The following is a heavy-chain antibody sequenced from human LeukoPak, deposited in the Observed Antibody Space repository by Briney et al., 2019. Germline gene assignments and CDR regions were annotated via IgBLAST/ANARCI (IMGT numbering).Heavy chain of an antibody. Sequence: WETLSLTCAVDGGSVSGYYWRWIRQPPGKGLEWIGEINHSGSTNYNPSLKSRVTISVDTSKNQFSLKLSSVTAADTAVYYCARGGYCSSTSCHNWFDTWGQGTLVTVSS. J-gene: IGHJ5*02. CDR1: GGSVSGYY. V-gene: IGHV4-34*01. CDR3: ARGGYCSSTSCHNWFDT. CDR2: INHSGST. D-gene: IGHD2-2*03.